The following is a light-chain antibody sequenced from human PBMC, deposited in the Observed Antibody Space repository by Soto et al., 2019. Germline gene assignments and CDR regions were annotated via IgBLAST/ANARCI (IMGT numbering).Light chain of an antibody. CDR3: AVWDDSLNGHV. J-gene: IGLJ1*01. Sequence: QSVLTQAPSASGTPGQTVTISCSGSSSNIGTSSVHWYKHLPGTAPIPLFYTNDQLLSGVPFRFSGSMFVSSASLVISGLQSEDDSDYYCAVWDDSLNGHVFGAGTKVTVL. CDR1: SSNIGTSS. CDR2: TND. V-gene: IGLV1-44*01.